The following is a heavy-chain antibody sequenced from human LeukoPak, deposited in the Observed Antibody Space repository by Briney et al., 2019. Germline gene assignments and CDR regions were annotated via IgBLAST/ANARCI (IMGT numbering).Heavy chain of an antibody. D-gene: IGHD3-22*01. CDR2: TYTSGST. CDR3: ARRGYDSSGMHFDY. CDR1: GGSINSYY. V-gene: IGHV4-4*07. J-gene: IGHJ4*02. Sequence: PSETLSLTCTVSGGSINSYYWSWIRQPAGKGLEWIGRTYTSGSTNYNPSLKSRVTISVDTSKNQFSLKLSSVTAADTAVYYCARRGYDSSGMHFDYWGQGTLVTVSS.